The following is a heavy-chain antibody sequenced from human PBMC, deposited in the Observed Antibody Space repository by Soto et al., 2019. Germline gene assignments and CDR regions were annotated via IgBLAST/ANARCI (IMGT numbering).Heavy chain of an antibody. Sequence: SETLSLTCTVSGGSISSYYWSWIRQPPGKGLEWIGYIYYSGSTNYNPSLKSRVTISVDTSKNQFSLKLSSVTAADTAVYYCAGTHCSSTSCPPGYWGQGTLVTVSS. CDR1: GGSISSYY. D-gene: IGHD2-2*01. J-gene: IGHJ4*02. CDR3: AGTHCSSTSCPPGY. CDR2: IYYSGST. V-gene: IGHV4-59*01.